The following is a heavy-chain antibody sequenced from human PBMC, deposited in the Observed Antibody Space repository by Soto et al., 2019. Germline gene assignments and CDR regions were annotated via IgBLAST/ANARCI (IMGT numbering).Heavy chain of an antibody. V-gene: IGHV4-4*07. D-gene: IGHD1-1*01. CDR2: IYSTGTT. CDR3: VRDGTKTLRDWFDP. Sequence: SETLSLTCTGSGGSISSYYWSWIRQPPGKGLEWIGRIYSTGTTDYNPSLKSRVMMSVDTSKKQFSLKLRSVTAADTAVYYCVRDGTKTLRDWFDPWGQGISVTVSS. J-gene: IGHJ5*02. CDR1: GGSISSYY.